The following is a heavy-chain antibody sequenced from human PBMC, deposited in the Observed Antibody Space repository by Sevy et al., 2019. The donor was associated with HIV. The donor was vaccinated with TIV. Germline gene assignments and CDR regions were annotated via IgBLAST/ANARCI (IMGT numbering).Heavy chain of an antibody. Sequence: ASVKVSCKASGYTFTSYGISWVRQAPGQGLEWVGWIGAYNGNTNYAQKLQGRVTMTTDTSTSTAYMELRSLRSDDTAVYYCARAMRVRSSSDFDYWGQGTLVTVSS. CDR3: ARAMRVRSSSDFDY. V-gene: IGHV1-18*01. CDR2: IGAYNGNT. CDR1: GYTFTSYG. D-gene: IGHD6-6*01. J-gene: IGHJ4*02.